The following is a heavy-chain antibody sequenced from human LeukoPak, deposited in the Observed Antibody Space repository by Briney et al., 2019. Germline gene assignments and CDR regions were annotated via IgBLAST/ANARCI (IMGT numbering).Heavy chain of an antibody. J-gene: IGHJ4*02. Sequence: GGSLRLSSAASGFTFSNNWMSGVRQAPGKGREWVSSINQISSHIYYAESVRGRFSTSRDNAKNSVYLQMNSLRAEDTAIYYCARDATEYLRYGYFDYWGPGILVTVCS. CDR2: INQISSHI. CDR1: GFTFSNNW. D-gene: IGHD3-9*01. V-gene: IGHV3-21*01. CDR3: ARDATEYLRYGYFDY.